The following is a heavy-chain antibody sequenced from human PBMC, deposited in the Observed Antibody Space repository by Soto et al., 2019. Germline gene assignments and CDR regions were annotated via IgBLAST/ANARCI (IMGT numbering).Heavy chain of an antibody. Sequence: GGSLRLSCAASGFTFSSYAMHWVRQAPGKGLEWVAVISYDGSNKYYADSVKGRFTISRDNSKNTLYLQMNSLRAEDTAVYYCARETGIVSSSGMDVWGQGTTATVSS. J-gene: IGHJ6*02. CDR3: ARETGIVSSSGMDV. CDR2: ISYDGSNK. V-gene: IGHV3-30-3*01. CDR1: GFTFSSYA. D-gene: IGHD1-1*01.